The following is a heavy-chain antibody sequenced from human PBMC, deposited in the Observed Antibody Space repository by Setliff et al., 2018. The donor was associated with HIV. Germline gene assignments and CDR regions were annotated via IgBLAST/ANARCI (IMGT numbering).Heavy chain of an antibody. CDR1: GFTFSNYA. CDR3: ARPTNIDTLYYGSQTFYMYYYGLDV. D-gene: IGHD1-26*01. J-gene: IGHJ6*02. V-gene: IGHV3-23*01. Sequence: PGGSLRLSCAASGFTFSNYAMGWVRQVPGKGLEWVASISNTGRTTYYADSAKGRFIISRDNSENTAYLQMSSLRADDTAVYFCARPTNIDTLYYGSQTFYMYYYGLDVWGQGTTVTVSS. CDR2: ISNTGRTT.